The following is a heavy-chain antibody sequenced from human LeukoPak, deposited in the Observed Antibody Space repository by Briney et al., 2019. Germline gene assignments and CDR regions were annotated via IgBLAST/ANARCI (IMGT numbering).Heavy chain of an antibody. V-gene: IGHV1-69*13. J-gene: IGHJ4*02. CDR3: ASSAWGYCTNGVCPAAH. CDR1: GGTFSSYA. Sequence: ASVKVSCKASGGTFSSYAISWVRQAPGQGLEWMGGIIPIFGTANYAQKFQGRVTITADESTSTAYMELSSLRSEDTAVYYCASSAWGYCTNGVCPAAHWGQGTLVTVSS. CDR2: IIPIFGTA. D-gene: IGHD2-8*01.